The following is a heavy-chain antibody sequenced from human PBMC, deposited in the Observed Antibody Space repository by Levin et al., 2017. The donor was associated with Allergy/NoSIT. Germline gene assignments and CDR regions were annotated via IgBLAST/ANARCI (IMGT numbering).Heavy chain of an antibody. CDR3: ARGVDSSGFDDAFDI. J-gene: IGHJ3*02. V-gene: IGHV3-48*02. CDR2: ISSSSSTI. Sequence: ASVKVSCAASGFTFSSYRMNWVRQAPGKGLEWVSYISSSSSTIYYADSVKGRFTISRDNAKNSLYLQMNSLRDEDTAVYYCARGVDSSGFDDAFDIWGQGTMVTVSS. D-gene: IGHD3-22*01. CDR1: GFTFSSYR.